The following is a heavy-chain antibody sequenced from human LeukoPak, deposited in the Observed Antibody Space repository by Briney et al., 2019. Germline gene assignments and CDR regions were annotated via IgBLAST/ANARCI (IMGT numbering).Heavy chain of an antibody. CDR2: IHSSGNT. J-gene: IGHJ4*02. Sequence: SETLSLTCTVSGDSISGYYWSWIRQTPGKGLEWIGYIHSSGNTNHNPSLKSRVTISVDTSKNQFSLRLTSVTAADTAVYFCARGYYDSRHSSNPFDYWGQGALVTVSS. D-gene: IGHD3-22*01. CDR1: GDSISGYY. CDR3: ARGYYDSRHSSNPFDY. V-gene: IGHV4-4*09.